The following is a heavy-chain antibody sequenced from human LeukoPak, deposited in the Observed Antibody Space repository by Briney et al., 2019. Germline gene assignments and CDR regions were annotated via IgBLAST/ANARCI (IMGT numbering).Heavy chain of an antibody. V-gene: IGHV4-39*07. CDR1: GGSISTSGYY. Sequence: SETLSLTCTVSGGSISTSGYYWGWIRQPPGKGLEWIGIIYYSGTTYYNQSLKSRVTISVDTSKNQFSLKLSSVTAADTAVYYCARGGLRWFNDAFDIWGQGTMVTVSS. J-gene: IGHJ3*02. CDR3: ARGGLRWFNDAFDI. CDR2: IYYSGTT. D-gene: IGHD4-23*01.